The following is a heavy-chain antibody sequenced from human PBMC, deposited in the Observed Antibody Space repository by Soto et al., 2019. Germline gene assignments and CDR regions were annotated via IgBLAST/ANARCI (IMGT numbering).Heavy chain of an antibody. CDR2: IYTSGST. V-gene: IGHV4-4*07. CDR3: ARGRIMITFGGVIGRDWFDP. D-gene: IGHD3-16*02. J-gene: IGHJ5*02. Sequence: SETLSLTCTVSGGSISSYYWSWIRQPAGKGLEWIGRIYTSGSTNYNPSLKSRVTMSVDTSKNQFSLKLSSVTAADTAVYYCARGRIMITFGGVIGRDWFDPWGQGTLVTVS. CDR1: GGSISSYY.